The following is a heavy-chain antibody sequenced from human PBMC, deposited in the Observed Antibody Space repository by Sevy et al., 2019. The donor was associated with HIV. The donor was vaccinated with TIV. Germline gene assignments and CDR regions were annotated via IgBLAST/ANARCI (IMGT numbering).Heavy chain of an antibody. CDR2: IYYSGST. J-gene: IGHJ6*02. D-gene: IGHD2-2*01. Sequence: SETPSLTCTVSGGSVSSGSYYWSWIRQPPGKGLEWIGYIYYSGSTNYNPSLKSRVTISVDTSKNQFSLKLSSVTAADTAVYYCARITVVPAATKGGGNYYYYGMDVWGQGTTVTVSS. V-gene: IGHV4-61*01. CDR1: GGSVSSGSYY. CDR3: ARITVVPAATKGGGNYYYYGMDV.